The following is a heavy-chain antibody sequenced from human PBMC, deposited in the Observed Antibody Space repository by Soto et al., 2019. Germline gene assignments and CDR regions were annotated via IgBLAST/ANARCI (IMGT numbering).Heavy chain of an antibody. J-gene: IGHJ5*02. Sequence: SETLSLTCTVSGGSISSYYWNWIRQPPGKGLEWIGYIYYSGSTNYNPSLKSRVTISVDTSKNQFSLKLSSVTAADTAVYYCARVLLRWQDNWFDPWGQGTLVTVSS. CDR3: ARVLLRWQDNWFDP. V-gene: IGHV4-59*01. CDR2: IYYSGST. D-gene: IGHD4-17*01. CDR1: GGSISSYY.